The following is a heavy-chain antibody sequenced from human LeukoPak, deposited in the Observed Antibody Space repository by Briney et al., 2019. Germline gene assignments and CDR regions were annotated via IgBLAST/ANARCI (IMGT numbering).Heavy chain of an antibody. CDR3: AQGYRGSHDYFGY. D-gene: IGHD1-26*01. CDR1: GFTFSSYA. V-gene: IGHV3-30-3*01. CDR2: ISYDGSNK. J-gene: IGHJ4*02. Sequence: GRSLRLSCAASGFTFSSYAMPWVRQAPGKGLEWVAVISYDGSNKYYADSVKGRFTISRDNSKNTLYLQMNSLRAEDTAVYYCAQGYRGSHDYFGYWGQGTLVTVSS.